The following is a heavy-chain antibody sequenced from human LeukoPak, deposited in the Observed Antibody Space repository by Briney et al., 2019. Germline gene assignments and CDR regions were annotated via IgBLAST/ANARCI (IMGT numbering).Heavy chain of an antibody. Sequence: SETLSLTCTVSGYSFTSAYYWGWIRQPPGKGLEWIGSFFLKGSTYYNPSLKSRVTISVDTSKNQFSLTLSSVTAADTAVYYCARVARCTSCFDVDYWGQGTLVTVSS. D-gene: IGHD2-2*01. CDR2: FFLKGST. CDR3: ARVARCTSCFDVDY. J-gene: IGHJ4*02. CDR1: GYSFTSAYY. V-gene: IGHV4-38-2*02.